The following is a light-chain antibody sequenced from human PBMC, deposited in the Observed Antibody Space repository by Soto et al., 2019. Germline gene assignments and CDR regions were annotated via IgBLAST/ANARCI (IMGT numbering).Light chain of an antibody. CDR3: QQYGSSPFT. Sequence: EIVLTQSPGTLSLSAGERATLSCRASQSVSSNYLAWYQQKPGQAPRLLIYGASGRATGIPDRFSGSGSGTDFTLTISRLEPEDFAVYYCQQYGSSPFTFGPGTRVDIK. CDR1: QSVSSNY. V-gene: IGKV3-20*01. J-gene: IGKJ3*01. CDR2: GAS.